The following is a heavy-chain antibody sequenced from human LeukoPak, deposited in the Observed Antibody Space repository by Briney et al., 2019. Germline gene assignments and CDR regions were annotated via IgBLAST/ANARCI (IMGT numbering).Heavy chain of an antibody. CDR2: INSDGSST. CDR3: AKAGTYYYDSSGYYFDY. Sequence: GGSLRLSCAASGFTFSSYWMHWVRQAPGKGLVWVSRINSDGSSTSYADSVKGRFTISRDNAKNTLYLQMNSLRAEDTAVYYCAKAGTYYYDSSGYYFDYWGQGTLVTVSS. CDR1: GFTFSSYW. D-gene: IGHD3-22*01. J-gene: IGHJ4*02. V-gene: IGHV3-74*01.